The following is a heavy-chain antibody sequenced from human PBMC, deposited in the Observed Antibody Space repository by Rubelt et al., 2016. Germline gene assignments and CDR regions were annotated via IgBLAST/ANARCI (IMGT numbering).Heavy chain of an antibody. CDR3: ARGQGRDGYIH. CDR2: IYYSGST. J-gene: IGHJ4*02. V-gene: IGHV4-59*01. Sequence: QVQLQESGPGQVKPSETLSLTCTVSGGSISNYYWSWIRQPPGKGLEWIGNIYYSGSTNYNPSLKSRVTISVDTSKNQFSLQLSSVTAADTAVYYCARGQGRDGYIHWGQGTLVTVSS. CDR1: GGSISNYY. D-gene: IGHD5-24*01.